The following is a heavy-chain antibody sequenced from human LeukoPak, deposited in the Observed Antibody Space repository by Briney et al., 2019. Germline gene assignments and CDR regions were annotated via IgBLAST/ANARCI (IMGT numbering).Heavy chain of an antibody. CDR1: EFPFSSNW. V-gene: IGHV3-7*05. D-gene: IGHD5-18*01. Sequence: GGSLRLSCAASEFPFSSNWMSWVRQAPGQGLEWVASIKQDRSEKYYVDSLKGRFIISRDNAQNSLYLQMNSLRVEDTAVYYCASTANNWFDPWGQGTLVTVSS. J-gene: IGHJ5*02. CDR3: ASTANNWFDP. CDR2: IKQDRSEK.